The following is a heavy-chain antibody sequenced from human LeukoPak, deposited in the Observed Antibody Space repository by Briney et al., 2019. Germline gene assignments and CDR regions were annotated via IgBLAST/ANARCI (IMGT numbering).Heavy chain of an antibody. D-gene: IGHD2-15*01. V-gene: IGHV1-46*01. CDR2: INPSGGRT. Sequence: ASVKVSCKASGYTFTSYHMHWVRQAHGQGLKWMGIINPSGGRTSYAQQFQGRVTMTRDTSTTTVYMELSSLRSDDTAVYYCARGPSLDCSGGSCYSMFAYWGQGTLVTVSS. CDR1: GYTFTSYH. J-gene: IGHJ4*02. CDR3: ARGPSLDCSGGSCYSMFAY.